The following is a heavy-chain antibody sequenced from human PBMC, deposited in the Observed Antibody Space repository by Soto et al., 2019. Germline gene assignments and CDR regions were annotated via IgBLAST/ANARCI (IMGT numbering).Heavy chain of an antibody. J-gene: IGHJ4*02. CDR1: GGDINSYY. D-gene: IGHD7-27*01. V-gene: IGHV4-4*07. CDR3: AYRLYGGWLTGSYYDY. Sequence: SETLSLTCTVAGGDINSYYWTWIRQPAGKGLEWIGRIYSSGSTKYNPSLQSRVTMSLDTSKNQFSLRLTSVTAADTATYYCAYRLYGGWLTGSYYDYWGPGTLVTVSS. CDR2: IYSSGST.